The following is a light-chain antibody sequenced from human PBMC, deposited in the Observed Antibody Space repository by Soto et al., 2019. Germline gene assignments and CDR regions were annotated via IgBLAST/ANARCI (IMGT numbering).Light chain of an antibody. CDR1: SSNIGAGYD. J-gene: IGLJ2*01. Sequence: QSVLTQPPSVSGAPGQRVTISCTGSSSNIGAGYDVHWYQQLPGTAPKRLMYGNSNRPSGVPDRFSGSKSGTSASLAITGLQAEDEADYSCQSYDSSLSVVFGGGTKLTVL. CDR2: GNS. CDR3: QSYDSSLSVV. V-gene: IGLV1-40*01.